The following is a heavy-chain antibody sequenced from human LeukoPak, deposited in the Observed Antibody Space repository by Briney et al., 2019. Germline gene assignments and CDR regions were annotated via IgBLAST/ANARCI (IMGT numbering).Heavy chain of an antibody. CDR2: ITASGGST. Sequence: GGSLRLSCAASGFTFSSYAMSWVRQAPGKGLEWVSSITASGGSTYYADSVEGWFTISRDNSKNTLYLQMNSLRAEDTAVYYYAKGGAPDYNWGHGTLVTVSS. CDR1: GFTFSSYA. D-gene: IGHD4-11*01. CDR3: AKGGAPDYN. J-gene: IGHJ4*01. V-gene: IGHV3-23*01.